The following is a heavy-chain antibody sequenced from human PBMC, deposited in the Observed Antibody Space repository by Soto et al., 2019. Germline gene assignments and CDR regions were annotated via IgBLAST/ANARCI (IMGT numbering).Heavy chain of an antibody. Sequence: QVQLVESGGGVVQPGRSLRLSCAASGFTFSSYGMHWVRQAPGKGLEWVAVISYDGSNKYYADSVKGRFTISRDNSKNFPYPTINRLRANNTAVNYLPKDSSGHILTVYYPSYFDYWGQGTMVTVSS. V-gene: IGHV3-30*18. J-gene: IGHJ4*02. CDR1: GFTFSSYG. CDR2: ISYDGSNK. CDR3: PKDSSGHILTVYYPSYFDY. D-gene: IGHD3-9*01.